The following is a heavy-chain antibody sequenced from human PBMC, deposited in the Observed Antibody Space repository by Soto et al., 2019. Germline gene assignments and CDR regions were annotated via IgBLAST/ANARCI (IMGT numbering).Heavy chain of an antibody. Sequence: EVQLLESGGGLVQPGESLRLSCAASGFTFSTYAMNWVRQAPGKGMEWVSGISGGNTYYADYVRGRFTISRDNSKNTLYLQMNSLRAEYTAVYYCAKEQIWFGTPWGQGTLVTVSS. D-gene: IGHD3-10*01. CDR1: GFTFSTYA. CDR3: AKEQIWFGTP. J-gene: IGHJ4*02. V-gene: IGHV3-23*01. CDR2: ISGGNT.